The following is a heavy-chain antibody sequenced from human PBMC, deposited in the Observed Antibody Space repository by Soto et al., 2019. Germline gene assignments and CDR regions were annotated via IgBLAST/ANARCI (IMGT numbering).Heavy chain of an antibody. CDR1: GGTFSSYA. V-gene: IGHV1-69*13. D-gene: IGHD3-3*01. CDR3: ARYHYDFWSGYYTYYFDY. Sequence: SVKVSCKASGGTFSSYAISWVRQAPGQGLEWMGGIIPIFGTANYAQKFQGRVTITADESTSTAHMELSSLRSEDTAVYYCARYHYDFWSGYYTYYFDYWGQGTLVTVSS. J-gene: IGHJ4*02. CDR2: IIPIFGTA.